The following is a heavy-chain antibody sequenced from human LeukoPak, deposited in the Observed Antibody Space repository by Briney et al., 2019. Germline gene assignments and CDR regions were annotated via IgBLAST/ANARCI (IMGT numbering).Heavy chain of an antibody. Sequence: SETLSLTCAVSGYSISSGYYWGWIRQPPGKGLEWIGSIYHSGSTYYNPSLKSRVTISVDTSKNQFSLKLSSVTAADTAVYYCARDLRGYSYGPWFDPWGQGTLVTGSS. V-gene: IGHV4-38-2*02. D-gene: IGHD5-18*01. CDR1: GYSISSGYY. CDR2: IYHSGST. J-gene: IGHJ5*02. CDR3: ARDLRGYSYGPWFDP.